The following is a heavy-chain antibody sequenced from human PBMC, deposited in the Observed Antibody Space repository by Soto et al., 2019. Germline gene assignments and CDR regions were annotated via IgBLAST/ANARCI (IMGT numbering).Heavy chain of an antibody. V-gene: IGHV3-33*01. J-gene: IGHJ6*02. Sequence: PVGSLRLSCAASGFTFSSYGMHWVRQAPGKGLEWVAVIWYDGSNKYYADSVKGRFTISRDNSKNTLYLQMNSLRAEDTAVYYCASSGSDYYYYGMDVWGQGTTVTVSS. D-gene: IGHD6-19*01. CDR3: ASSGSDYYYYGMDV. CDR1: GFTFSSYG. CDR2: IWYDGSNK.